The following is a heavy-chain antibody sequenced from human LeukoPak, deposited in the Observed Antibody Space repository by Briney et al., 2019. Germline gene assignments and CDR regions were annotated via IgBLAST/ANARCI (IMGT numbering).Heavy chain of an antibody. CDR3: ARGQQLVLSPIFDY. V-gene: IGHV3-74*01. CDR2: INSDGSTT. Sequence: GGSLRLSCAASGFTFSNYWMHWVRQAPGKGLVWVSRINSDGSTTGYADSVKGRFTISRDNAKNTLYLQMNSLRAEDTAVYYCARGQQLVLSPIFDYWGQGTLVTVSS. CDR1: GFTFSNYW. J-gene: IGHJ4*02. D-gene: IGHD6-6*01.